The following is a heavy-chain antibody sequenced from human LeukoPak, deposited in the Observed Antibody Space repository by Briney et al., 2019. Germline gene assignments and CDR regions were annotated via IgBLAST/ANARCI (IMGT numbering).Heavy chain of an antibody. V-gene: IGHV4-30-2*04. J-gene: IGHJ4*02. D-gene: IGHD3-10*01. CDR3: ARDQDYYGSGSYGPDY. Sequence: QSLKSRVTKSADTSKNQFSLKLSSVTAADTAVYYCARDQDYYGSGSYGPDYWGQGTLVTVSS.